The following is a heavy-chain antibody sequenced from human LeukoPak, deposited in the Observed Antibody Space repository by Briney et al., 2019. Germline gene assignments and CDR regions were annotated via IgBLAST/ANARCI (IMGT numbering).Heavy chain of an antibody. Sequence: GGSLRLSCAASGFTFSSFWMSWVRQAPGKGLEGVANIKQDGSEKYYVDSVKGRFTISRDNAKNSLYLQMNSLRAEDTAVYYCAREWDGARPIGFDYWGQGTLVTVSS. J-gene: IGHJ4*02. CDR3: AREWDGARPIGFDY. CDR2: IKQDGSEK. CDR1: GFTFSSFW. V-gene: IGHV3-7*01. D-gene: IGHD6-6*01.